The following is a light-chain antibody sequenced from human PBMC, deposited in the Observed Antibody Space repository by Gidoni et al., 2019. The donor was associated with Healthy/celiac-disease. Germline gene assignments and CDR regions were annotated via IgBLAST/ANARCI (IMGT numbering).Light chain of an antibody. CDR1: QGISNS. CDR2: AAS. CDR3: QQYYSTHMYT. J-gene: IGKJ2*01. Sequence: DIQMTQSPSSLSASVGDRVTITCRASQGISNSLAWYQQKPGKAPKLLLYAASRLESGVPSRFSGSGSGTDYTLTISSLQPEDCATYYCQQYYSTHMYTFGQGTKLEIK. V-gene: IGKV1-NL1*01.